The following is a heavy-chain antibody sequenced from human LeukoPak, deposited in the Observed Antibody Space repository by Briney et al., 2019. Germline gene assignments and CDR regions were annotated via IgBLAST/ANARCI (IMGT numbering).Heavy chain of an antibody. CDR3: ASSAGALIDC. CDR1: GFTFSNYD. Sequence: GRSLRLSCAASGFTFSNYDMHWVRQAPGKGLEWVAVIWFDRSNKFYADSVKGRFTISRDNSKNTLYLRMNSLRAEDTAVYYCASSAGALIDCWGQGTLVIVSS. CDR2: IWFDRSNK. V-gene: IGHV3-33*01. J-gene: IGHJ4*02. D-gene: IGHD6-19*01.